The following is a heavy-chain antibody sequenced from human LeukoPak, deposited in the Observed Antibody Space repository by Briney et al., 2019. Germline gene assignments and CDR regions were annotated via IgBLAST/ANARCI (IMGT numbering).Heavy chain of an antibody. CDR2: IYYSGST. V-gene: IGHV4-61*01. J-gene: IGHJ4*02. D-gene: IGHD3-22*01. Sequence: SETLSLTCTVSGGSINSGTYYWSWIRQPPGKGLEWIGYIYYSGSTNYNPSLKSRVTISVDTSKNQFSLKLSSVTAADTAVYYCARDRTWWDYDSSGYLADHYWGQGTLVTVSS. CDR1: GGSINSGTYY. CDR3: ARDRTWWDYDSSGYLADHY.